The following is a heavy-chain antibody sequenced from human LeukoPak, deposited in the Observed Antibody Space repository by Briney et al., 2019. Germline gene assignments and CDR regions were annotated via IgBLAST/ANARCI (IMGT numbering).Heavy chain of an antibody. D-gene: IGHD5-12*01. CDR3: ARVGYSGYDAYYFDY. J-gene: IGHJ4*02. Sequence: PSETLSLTCTVSGGSISSYYWSWIRQPPGKGLQWIGYIYYSGSTNYNPSLKSRVTISVDTSKNQFSLKLSSVTAADTAVYYCARVGYSGYDAYYFDYWGQGTLVTVSS. CDR2: IYYSGST. V-gene: IGHV4-59*01. CDR1: GGSISSYY.